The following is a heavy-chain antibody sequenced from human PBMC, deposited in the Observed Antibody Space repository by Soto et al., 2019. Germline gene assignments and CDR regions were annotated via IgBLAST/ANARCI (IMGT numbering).Heavy chain of an antibody. CDR3: ARSRLGYNIVGI. Sequence: PGGSLRLSCAASGFTFSSYVMHWVRQAPGKGLEFVSGISRNGDSTYYANSVMGRFTISRDNSKNTLYLQMGSLRAEDMAVYYCARSRLGYNIVGIWGQGTMVTVSS. CDR2: ISRNGDST. J-gene: IGHJ3*02. D-gene: IGHD5-12*01. CDR1: GFTFSSYV. V-gene: IGHV3-64*01.